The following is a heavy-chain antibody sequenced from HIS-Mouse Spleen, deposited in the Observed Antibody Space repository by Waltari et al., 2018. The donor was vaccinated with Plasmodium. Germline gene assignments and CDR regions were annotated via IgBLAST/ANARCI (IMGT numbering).Heavy chain of an antibody. J-gene: IGHJ4*02. CDR3: ARGGYSSSSYYFDY. D-gene: IGHD6-6*01. CDR2: IYYIGST. CDR1: GGSISSYY. V-gene: IGHV4-59*01. Sequence: QVQLQESGPGLVKPSETLSLTCTVSGGSISSYYWSWIRQPPGKGLEWIAYIYYIGSTNDNPSLKSRVTISVDTSKNQFSLKLSSVTAADTAVFYCARGGYSSSSYYFDYWGQGTLVTVSS.